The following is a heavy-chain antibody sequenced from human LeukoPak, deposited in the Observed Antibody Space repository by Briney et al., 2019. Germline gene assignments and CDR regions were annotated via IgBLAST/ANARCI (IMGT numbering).Heavy chain of an antibody. V-gene: IGHV3-30*18. CDR2: MSYDGSNK. Sequence: PGRSLRLSCAASGFTFSSYGMHWVRQAPGKGLEWVAVMSYDGSNKYYADSVKGRFTISRDNSKNTLYLQMNSLRAEDTAVYYCANLGGYGSGSYYGIDYWGQGTLVTVSS. CDR1: GFTFSSYG. CDR3: ANLGGYGSGSYYGIDY. D-gene: IGHD3-10*01. J-gene: IGHJ4*02.